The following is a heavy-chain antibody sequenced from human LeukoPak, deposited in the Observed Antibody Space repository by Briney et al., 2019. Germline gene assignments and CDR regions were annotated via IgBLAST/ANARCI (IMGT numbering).Heavy chain of an antibody. J-gene: IGHJ5*02. CDR3: ARGGGYCSGGSCYSTGERFDP. CDR1: GGSFSGYY. CDR2: INHSGST. V-gene: IGHV4-34*01. D-gene: IGHD2-15*01. Sequence: PSETLSLTCAVYGGSFSGYYWSWIRQPPGKGLEWIGEINHSGSTNYNPSLKSRVTISVDTSKNQFSLKLSSVTAAGTAVYYCARGGGYCSGGSCYSTGERFDPWGQGTLVTVSS.